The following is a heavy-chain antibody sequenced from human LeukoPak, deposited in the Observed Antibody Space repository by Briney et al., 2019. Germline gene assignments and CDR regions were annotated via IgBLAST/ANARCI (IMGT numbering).Heavy chain of an antibody. V-gene: IGHV4-59*01. Sequence: SETLSLTCTVSGGSISSYYWSWIRQPPGKGLGWIGYIYYSGSTNYNPSLKSRVTISVDTSKNQFSLKLSSVTAADTAVYYCARVFAGDAFDIWGQGTMVTVSS. CDR2: IYYSGST. CDR1: GGSISSYY. J-gene: IGHJ3*02. CDR3: ARVFAGDAFDI.